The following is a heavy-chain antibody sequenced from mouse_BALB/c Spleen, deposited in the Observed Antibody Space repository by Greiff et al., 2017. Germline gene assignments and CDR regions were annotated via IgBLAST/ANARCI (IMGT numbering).Heavy chain of an antibody. J-gene: IGHJ3*01. Sequence: VQLHQSGAELMKPGASVKISCKATGYTFSSYWIEWVKQRPGHGLEWIGEILPGSGSTNYNEKFKGKATFTADTSSNTAYMQLSSLTSEDSAVYYCAIGSSSFAYWGQGTLVTVSA. CDR1: GYTFSSYW. D-gene: IGHD1-1*01. CDR2: ILPGSGST. CDR3: AIGSSSFAY. V-gene: IGHV1-9*01.